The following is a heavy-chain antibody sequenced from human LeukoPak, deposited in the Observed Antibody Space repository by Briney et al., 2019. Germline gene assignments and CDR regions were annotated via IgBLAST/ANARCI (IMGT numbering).Heavy chain of an antibody. J-gene: IGHJ3*02. CDR1: GGSISSYY. V-gene: IGHV4-4*07. Sequence: SETLSLTCTVSGGSISSYYWSWIRQPAGKGLEWIGCIYTSGSTNYNPSLKSRVTMSVDTSKNQFSLKLSSVTAADTAVYYCASTAVVVAATSDAFDIWGQGTMVTVSS. CDR2: IYTSGST. D-gene: IGHD2-15*01. CDR3: ASTAVVVAATSDAFDI.